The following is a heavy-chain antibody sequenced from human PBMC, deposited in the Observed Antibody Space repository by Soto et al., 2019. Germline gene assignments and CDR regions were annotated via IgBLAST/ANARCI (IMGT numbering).Heavy chain of an antibody. CDR1: GFTFNSYG. CDR3: AKEIGYSSGWPFDY. J-gene: IGHJ4*02. Sequence: QVQLVESGGGVVQPGRSLRLSCAAAGFTFNSYGMHGVRQAPGKGLEWLAVISYDGSKKYYADSVKGRFTISRDNSKNTLYLQMNSLRAEDTAVYYCAKEIGYSSGWPFDYWGQGTLVTVSS. D-gene: IGHD6-19*01. CDR2: ISYDGSKK. V-gene: IGHV3-30*18.